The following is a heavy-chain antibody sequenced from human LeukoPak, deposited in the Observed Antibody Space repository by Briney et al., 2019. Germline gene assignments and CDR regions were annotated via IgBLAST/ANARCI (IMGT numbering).Heavy chain of an antibody. CDR3: ARGQQQLSR. D-gene: IGHD6-13*01. Sequence: KPSETVSLTCTVSGGSISSYYWSWIRQPPGKGLEWIGYISDSVSTNYNPSLKSRVSISVDTSNNQFSLKLSSVTAADTAVYYCARGQQQLSRWGQGTLVTVSS. V-gene: IGHV4-59*01. CDR2: ISDSVST. J-gene: IGHJ4*01. CDR1: GGSISSYY.